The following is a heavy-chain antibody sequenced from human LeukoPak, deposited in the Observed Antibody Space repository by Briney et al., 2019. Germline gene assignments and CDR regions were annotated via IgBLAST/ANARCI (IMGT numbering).Heavy chain of an antibody. J-gene: IGHJ4*02. CDR2: INHSGST. Sequence: SETLSLTCAVYGGSFSGYYWSWIRQPPGKGLEWIGEINHSGSTNYNPSLKSRVTISVDTSKNQFSLKLSSVTAADTAVYYCARQEGLQSGGFFDYWGQGTLVTVSS. CDR1: GGSFSGYY. D-gene: IGHD5-24*01. V-gene: IGHV4-34*01. CDR3: ARQEGLQSGGFFDY.